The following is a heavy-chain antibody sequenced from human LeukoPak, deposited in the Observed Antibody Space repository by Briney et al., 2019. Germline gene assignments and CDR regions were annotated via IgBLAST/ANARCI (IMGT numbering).Heavy chain of an antibody. V-gene: IGHV3-7*01. CDR3: ARESHFWDYSGYDPYYGMDV. J-gene: IGHJ6*02. D-gene: IGHD5-12*01. Sequence: PGGSLRLSCAASGFTFSSYWMSWVRQAPGKGLEWVANIKQDGSEKYYVDSVKGRFTISRDNAKNSLYLQMNSLRAEDTAVYYCARESHFWDYSGYDPYYGMDVWGQGTTVTVSS. CDR1: GFTFSSYW. CDR2: IKQDGSEK.